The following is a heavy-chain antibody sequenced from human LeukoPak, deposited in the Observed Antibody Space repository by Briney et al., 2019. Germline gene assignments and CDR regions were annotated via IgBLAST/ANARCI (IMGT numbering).Heavy chain of an antibody. CDR2: IYPSGST. Sequence: PSETLSLTCTVSGGSISNYYWSWIRQPAGKGLEWIGRIYPSGSTNYNPSPKSRVTMSVDTSKNQFSLKLSSVTAADTAVYYCARGLYSGYDSGAFDIWGQGTLVTISS. J-gene: IGHJ3*02. CDR1: GGSISNYY. D-gene: IGHD5-12*01. V-gene: IGHV4-4*07. CDR3: ARGLYSGYDSGAFDI.